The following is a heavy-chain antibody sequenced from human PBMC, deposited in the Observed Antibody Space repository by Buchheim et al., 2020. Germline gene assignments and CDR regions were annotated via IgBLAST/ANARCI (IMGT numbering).Heavy chain of an antibody. V-gene: IGHV3-30*18. Sequence: QVQLVESGGGVVQPGRSLRLSCAASGFTFSSYGMHWVRQAPGKGLEWVAVISYDGSNKYYADSVKGRFTISRDNSKNTLYLQMNSLRAEDTAVYYCAKGIPSPVFPGAFTKLGDDAFDIWGQGT. D-gene: IGHD7-27*01. CDR1: GFTFSSYG. J-gene: IGHJ3*02. CDR2: ISYDGSNK. CDR3: AKGIPSPVFPGAFTKLGDDAFDI.